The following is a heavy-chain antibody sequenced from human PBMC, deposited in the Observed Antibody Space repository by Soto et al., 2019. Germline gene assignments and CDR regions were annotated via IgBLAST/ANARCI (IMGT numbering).Heavy chain of an antibody. CDR1: GGSISSYY. D-gene: IGHD3-9*01. CDR2: IYYSGST. Sequence: PSETLSLTCTVSGGSISSYYWSWIRQPPGKGLEWIGYIYYSGSTNYNPSLKSRVTISVDTSKNQFSLKLSSVTAADTAVYYCARGIGDILTGYYSPFDYWGQGTLVTVSS. J-gene: IGHJ4*02. V-gene: IGHV4-59*01. CDR3: ARGIGDILTGYYSPFDY.